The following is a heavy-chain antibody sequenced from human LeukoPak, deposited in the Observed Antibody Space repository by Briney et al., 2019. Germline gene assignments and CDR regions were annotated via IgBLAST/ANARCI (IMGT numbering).Heavy chain of an antibody. D-gene: IGHD3-22*01. V-gene: IGHV1-8*01. Sequence: GASVKVSCKASGYTFTSYDINWVRQAPGQGLEWMGWMNPNSGNTGYAQKFQGRVTMTRNTSISTAYMELSSLRSEDTAVYYCARVHYYDNRDNWFDPWGQGTLVTVSS. J-gene: IGHJ5*02. CDR3: ARVHYYDNRDNWFDP. CDR2: MNPNSGNT. CDR1: GYTFTSYD.